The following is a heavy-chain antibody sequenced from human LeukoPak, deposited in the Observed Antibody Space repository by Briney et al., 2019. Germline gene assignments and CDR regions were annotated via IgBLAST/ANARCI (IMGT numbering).Heavy chain of an antibody. Sequence: GGSLRLSCAASGFTFSTYAMSWVRQAPGKGLEWVSAISGSGGSTYYADSVKGRFTISRDNSKNTLYLQMGSLTTEDTAVYYCARDLYYYDAWGQGTLVTVSS. CDR1: GFTFSTYA. D-gene: IGHD3-22*01. CDR2: ISGSGGST. V-gene: IGHV3-23*01. J-gene: IGHJ5*02. CDR3: ARDLYYYDA.